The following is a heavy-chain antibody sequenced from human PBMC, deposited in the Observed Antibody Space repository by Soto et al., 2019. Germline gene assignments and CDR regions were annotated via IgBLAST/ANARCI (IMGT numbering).Heavy chain of an antibody. CDR1: GGSISSGGYS. V-gene: IGHV4-30-2*01. J-gene: IGHJ4*02. Sequence: QLQLQESGSGLVKPSQTLSLTCAVSGGSISSGGYSWSWIRQPPGKGLEWIGYIYHSGSTYYNPPLKSRVTISVGRSKNQFSLKLSSVTAADTAVYYCARAIGWFGELLGGYYFDYWGQGTLVTVSS. D-gene: IGHD3-10*01. CDR3: ARAIGWFGELLGGYYFDY. CDR2: IYHSGST.